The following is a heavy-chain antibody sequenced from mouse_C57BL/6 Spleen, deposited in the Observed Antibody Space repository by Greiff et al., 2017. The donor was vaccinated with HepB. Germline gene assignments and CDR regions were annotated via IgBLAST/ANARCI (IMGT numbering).Heavy chain of an antibody. Sequence: QVQLKESGAELARPGASVKLSCKASGYTFTSYGISWVKQSTGQGLEWIGEIYPRSGNTYYNEKFKGKATLTADKSSSTAYMELRSLTSEDSAVYFCADYGNYVRAYWGQGTLVTVSA. CDR2: IYPRSGNT. CDR3: ADYGNYVRAY. CDR1: GYTFTSYG. D-gene: IGHD2-1*01. V-gene: IGHV1-81*01. J-gene: IGHJ3*01.